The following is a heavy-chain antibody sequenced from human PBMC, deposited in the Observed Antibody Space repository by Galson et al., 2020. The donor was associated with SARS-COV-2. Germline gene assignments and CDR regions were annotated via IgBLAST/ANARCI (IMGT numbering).Heavy chain of an antibody. D-gene: IGHD3-3*01. CDR1: GFTFRDFE. CDR2: IKSKTDGGTT. Sequence: GGSLRLSCAASGFTFRDFEMNWVRQAPGKGLEWVGRIKSKTDGGTTDYAAPVKGRFTISRDDSKNTLYLQMNSLKTEDTAVYYCTTMGITIFGVVIIAFDIWGQGTMVTVSS. CDR3: TTMGITIFGVVIIAFDI. J-gene: IGHJ3*02. V-gene: IGHV3-15*01.